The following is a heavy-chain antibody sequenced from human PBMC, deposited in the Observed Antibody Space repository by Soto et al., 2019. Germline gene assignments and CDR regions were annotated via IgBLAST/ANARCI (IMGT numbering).Heavy chain of an antibody. D-gene: IGHD2-2*01. V-gene: IGHV3-49*03. CDR2: IRSKAYGGTT. J-gene: IGHJ4*02. CDR3: TRDFPAHCSSTSCPQPLDY. CDR1: GLTFGDYA. Sequence: GGSLRLSCTASGLTFGDYAMSWFRQAPGKGLEWVGFIRSKAYGGTTEYAASVKGRFTISRDDSKSIAYLQMNSLKTEDTAVYYCTRDFPAHCSSTSCPQPLDYWGQGTLVTVSS.